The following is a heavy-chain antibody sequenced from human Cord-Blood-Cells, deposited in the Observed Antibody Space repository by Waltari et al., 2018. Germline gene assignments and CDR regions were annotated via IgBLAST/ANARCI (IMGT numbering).Heavy chain of an antibody. J-gene: IGHJ3*02. CDR1: GFTVGSNY. Sequence: EVQLGESGGGLIQPGGSLRLSCAASGFTVGSNYMSWVRQAHGKGLECVSVTYSGGSTYYADSVKGRFTISSDNSKNTLYLQMNSLRAEDTAVYYCARDFNAFDIWGQGTMVTVSS. CDR3: ARDFNAFDI. CDR2: TYSGGST. V-gene: IGHV3-53*01.